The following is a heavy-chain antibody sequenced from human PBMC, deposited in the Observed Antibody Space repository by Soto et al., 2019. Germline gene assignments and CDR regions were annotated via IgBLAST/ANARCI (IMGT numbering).Heavy chain of an antibody. CDR1: GSSISSGGYY. CDR3: ARDLRRGYYYYGMDV. CDR2: IYYSGST. Sequence: PSETLSLTCTVSGSSISSGGYYWSWIRQHPGKGLEWIGYIYYSGSTYYNPSLKSRVTISVDTSKNQFSLKLSSVTAADTAVYYCARDLRRGYYYYGMDVWGQGTTVTVSS. J-gene: IGHJ6*02. D-gene: IGHD3-16*01. V-gene: IGHV4-31*03.